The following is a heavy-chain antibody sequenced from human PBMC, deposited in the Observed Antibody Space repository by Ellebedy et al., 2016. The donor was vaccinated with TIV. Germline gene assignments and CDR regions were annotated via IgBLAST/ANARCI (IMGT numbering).Heavy chain of an antibody. V-gene: IGHV4-34*01. Sequence: SETLSLXXAVYGGSFSDYYWTWIRQPPGKGLEWIGEINHSGSTNYNPSLKSRVTMSVDTSKNQFSLKVNSVTAADTAVYYCAKSLHYSSSSFFDYWGQGTLVTVSS. D-gene: IGHD6-6*01. CDR2: INHSGST. CDR3: AKSLHYSSSSFFDY. CDR1: GGSFSDYY. J-gene: IGHJ4*02.